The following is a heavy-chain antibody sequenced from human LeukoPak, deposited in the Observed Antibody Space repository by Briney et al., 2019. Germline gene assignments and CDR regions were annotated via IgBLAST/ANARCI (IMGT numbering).Heavy chain of an antibody. Sequence: SETLSLTCTVSGGSISSYYWSWIRQPPGKGLEWIGYIYTSGSTNYNPSLKSRVTISVDTSKNQFSLKLSSVTAADTAVYYCARRVVAAKGSAFDIWGQGTMVIVSS. CDR3: ARRVVAAKGSAFDI. J-gene: IGHJ3*02. D-gene: IGHD2-15*01. CDR2: IYTSGST. CDR1: GGSISSYY. V-gene: IGHV4-4*09.